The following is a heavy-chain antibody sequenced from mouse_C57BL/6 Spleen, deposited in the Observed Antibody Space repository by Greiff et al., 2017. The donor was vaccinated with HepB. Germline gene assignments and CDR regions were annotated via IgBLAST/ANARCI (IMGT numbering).Heavy chain of an antibody. CDR2: ISDGGSYT. Sequence: DVKLVESGGGLVKPGGSLKLSCAASGFTFSSYAMSWVRQTPEKRLEWVATISDGGSYTYYPDNVKGRFTISRDNAKNNLYLQMSHLKSEDTAMYYCARDRTWYFDVWGTGTTVTVSS. CDR1: GFTFSSYA. J-gene: IGHJ1*03. CDR3: ARDRTWYFDV. V-gene: IGHV5-4*01.